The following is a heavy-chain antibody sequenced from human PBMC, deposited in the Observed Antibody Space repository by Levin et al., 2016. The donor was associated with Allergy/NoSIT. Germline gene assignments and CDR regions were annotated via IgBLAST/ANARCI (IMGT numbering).Heavy chain of an antibody. CDR2: IYYSGST. D-gene: IGHD2-15*01. Sequence: SETLSLTCTVSGGSMNNNNYYWGWIRQPPGKGLEWIGTIYYSGSTYYNPSLNSRVTISVDTSKNQFSLKLSSVTAADTAIYYCARHTVGYKLGPDYWGQGTLVTVSS. V-gene: IGHV4-39*01. CDR3: ARHTVGYKLGPDY. J-gene: IGHJ4*02. CDR1: GGSMNNNNYY.